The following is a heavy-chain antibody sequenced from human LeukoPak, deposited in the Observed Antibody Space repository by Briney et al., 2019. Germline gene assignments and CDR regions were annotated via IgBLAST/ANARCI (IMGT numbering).Heavy chain of an antibody. Sequence: ASVKVSCKASGYTFSGYYVHWVRQAPGQGLEWMGWINPDSGATNYAQEFQGRVIMTRDTSTSTAYMELRSLRSDDTAVYYCARDLVGDYYYYGMDVWGQGTTVTVSS. CDR2: INPDSGAT. V-gene: IGHV1-2*02. CDR3: ARDLVGDYYYYGMDV. CDR1: GYTFSGYY. J-gene: IGHJ6*02. D-gene: IGHD3-9*01.